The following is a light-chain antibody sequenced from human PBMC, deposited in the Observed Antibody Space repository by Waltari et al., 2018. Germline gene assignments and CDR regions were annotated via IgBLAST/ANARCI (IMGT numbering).Light chain of an antibody. CDR1: SGSISHNF. J-gene: IGLJ2*01. CDR2: DDD. V-gene: IGLV6-57*03. Sequence: NFMLTQPHSVLESPGKEVTISCSRSSGSISHNFAQWYQQRPGNAPTIIIDDDDQKSSGVPDRFSAYVDRSANSASLTISGLQTDDEADYHCQSQDTDLLKVFGGGTKVTVL. CDR3: QSQDTDLLKV.